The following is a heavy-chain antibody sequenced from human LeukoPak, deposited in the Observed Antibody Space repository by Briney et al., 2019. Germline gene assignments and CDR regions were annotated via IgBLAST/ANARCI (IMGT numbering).Heavy chain of an antibody. D-gene: IGHD5-24*01. CDR1: GFTFNSYS. Sequence: PGGSLRLSCAASGFTFNSYSMNWVRQAPGKGLEWVSYISSSSSTIYYADSVKGRFTISRDNAKNSLYLQMNSLTDEDTAVYYCARDSRWAFDYWGQGTLVTVSS. V-gene: IGHV3-48*02. CDR2: ISSSSSTI. CDR3: ARDSRWAFDY. J-gene: IGHJ4*02.